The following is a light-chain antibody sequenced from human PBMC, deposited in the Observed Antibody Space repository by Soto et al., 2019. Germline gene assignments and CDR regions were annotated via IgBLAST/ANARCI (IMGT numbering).Light chain of an antibody. J-gene: IGKJ2*01. V-gene: IGKV3-20*01. CDR3: QQYGGSTYT. CDR2: GAS. Sequence: EIVMTQSPATLSVSPGERATLSCRASQSISINLAWYQQKPGQAPRLLIYGASRRAAGIPDRFSGSGSGTDFTLTISRLEPEDFAVYYCQQYGGSTYTFGQGTKVDIK. CDR1: QSISIN.